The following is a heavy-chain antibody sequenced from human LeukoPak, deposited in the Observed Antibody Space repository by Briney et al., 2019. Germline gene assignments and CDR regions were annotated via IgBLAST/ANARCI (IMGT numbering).Heavy chain of an antibody. CDR2: IFPHDSDI. J-gene: IGHJ6*02. CDR3: ARFGIRGCISNTKCYTSFFYYGMDV. V-gene: IGHV5-51*01. CDR1: GYRFLDYW. Sequence: GETLTISCKGSGYRFLDYWICWVRQMPGKGPELMGLIFPHDSDIKYSPSFQGQVTISDDKSISSAYVQWGSLNASDTAMYYCARFGIRGCISNTKCYTSFFYYGMDVWGQGTTVTVSS. D-gene: IGHD2-2*02.